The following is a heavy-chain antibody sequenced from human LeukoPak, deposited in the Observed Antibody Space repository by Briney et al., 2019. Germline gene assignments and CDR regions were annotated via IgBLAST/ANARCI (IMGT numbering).Heavy chain of an antibody. CDR1: GFTFSNYW. D-gene: IGHD5-12*01. CDR3: ARVLRGYSGYGVYYYMDV. J-gene: IGHJ6*03. Sequence: GSLRLSCAASGFTFSNYWMHWVRQAPGKGLVWVSRINSDGINTSYADSVKGRFTISRDNAKNTLNLQMNSLRAEDTAVYYCARVLRGYSGYGVYYYMDVWGKGTTVTISS. CDR2: INSDGINT. V-gene: IGHV3-74*01.